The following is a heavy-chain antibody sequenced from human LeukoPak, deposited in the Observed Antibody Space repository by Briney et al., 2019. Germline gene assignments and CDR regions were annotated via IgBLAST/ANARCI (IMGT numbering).Heavy chain of an antibody. D-gene: IGHD3-10*01. CDR1: GFTFDDYA. CDR2: ISGDGGST. CDR3: AKDSQSTDMVRGPMGGY. V-gene: IGHV3-43*02. J-gene: IGHJ4*02. Sequence: GGSLGLSCAASGFTFDDYAMHWVRHAPGKGLEWVSLISGDGGSTYYADSVKGRFTISRDNSKNSLYLQMNSLRTEDTALYYCAKDSQSTDMVRGPMGGYWGQGTLVTVSS.